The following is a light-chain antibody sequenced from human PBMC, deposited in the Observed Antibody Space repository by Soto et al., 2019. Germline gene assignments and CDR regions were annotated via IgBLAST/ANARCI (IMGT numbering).Light chain of an antibody. CDR3: LQHADYPFT. CDR1: QDIRHA. V-gene: IGKV1-17*01. CDR2: SAS. J-gene: IGKJ2*01. Sequence: DIQMTQSPSSLSASVGDRVTITCRASQDIRHALGWYQQKPGKVPKRLIYSASSLQNGVPSRFSGSGAETVCTLTISRLQPDDFATSFCLQHADYPFTFGQGTRLEI.